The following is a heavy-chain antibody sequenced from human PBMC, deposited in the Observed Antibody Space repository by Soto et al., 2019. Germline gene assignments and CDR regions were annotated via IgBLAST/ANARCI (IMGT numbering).Heavy chain of an antibody. CDR3: ARRQIAVAGTRAFDI. CDR1: GYSFTSYW. D-gene: IGHD6-19*01. V-gene: IGHV5-51*01. CDR2: IYPGDSDT. Sequence: GESLKISFKGSGYSFTSYWIGWVRQMPGKGLEWMGIIYPGDSDTRYSPSFQGQVTISADKPISTAYLQWSSLKASDTAMYYCARRQIAVAGTRAFDIWGQGTMVTVSS. J-gene: IGHJ3*02.